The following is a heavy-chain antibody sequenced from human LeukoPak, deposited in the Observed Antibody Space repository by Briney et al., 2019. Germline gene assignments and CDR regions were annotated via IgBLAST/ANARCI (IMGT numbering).Heavy chain of an antibody. Sequence: SETLSLTCTVSGGSISSSSYYWGWIRQPPGKGLEWIGSIYYSGNTYYNPSLKSRVTISVDTSKNQFSLKLSSVTAADTAVYYCARQQNRGYGLPFDYWCQGTLVAVSS. CDR2: IYYSGNT. CDR3: ARQQNRGYGLPFDY. CDR1: GGSISSSSYY. V-gene: IGHV4-39*01. D-gene: IGHD5-12*01. J-gene: IGHJ4*02.